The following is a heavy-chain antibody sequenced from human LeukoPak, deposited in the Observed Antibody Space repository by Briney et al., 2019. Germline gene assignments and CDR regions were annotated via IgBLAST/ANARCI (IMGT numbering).Heavy chain of an antibody. Sequence: PGGSLRLSCAASGFTFSSYSMNWVRQAPGKGLEWVSSISSSSSYIYYADSVKGRFTISRDNTKNSLYLQMNSLRAEDTAVYYCAREGIAAAGTGGDYWGQGTLVTVSS. D-gene: IGHD6-13*01. CDR3: AREGIAAAGTGGDY. V-gene: IGHV3-21*01. CDR2: ISSSSSYI. J-gene: IGHJ4*02. CDR1: GFTFSSYS.